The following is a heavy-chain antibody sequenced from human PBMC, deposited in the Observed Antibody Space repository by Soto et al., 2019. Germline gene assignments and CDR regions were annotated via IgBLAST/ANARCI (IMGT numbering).Heavy chain of an antibody. J-gene: IGHJ4*02. V-gene: IGHV1-69*13. D-gene: IGHD2-2*01. CDR1: GGTFSSYS. CDR2: IIPIFGTA. CDR3: ARAPAYCSSTSCPIDY. Sequence: SVNXSCNASGGTFSSYSISWVRQAPGQGLEWMGGIIPIFGTANYAQKFQGRVTITADESTSTAYMELSSLRSEDTAVYYCARAPAYCSSTSCPIDYWGQGTLVTVSS.